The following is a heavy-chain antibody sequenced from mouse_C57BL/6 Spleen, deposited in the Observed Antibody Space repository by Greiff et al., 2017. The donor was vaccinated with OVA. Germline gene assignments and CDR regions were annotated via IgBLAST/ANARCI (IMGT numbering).Heavy chain of an antibody. J-gene: IGHJ4*01. CDR1: GYTFTSYW. V-gene: IGHV1-52*01. Sequence: QVQLQQPGAELVRPGSSVKLSCKASGYTFTSYWMHLVKQRPIQGLEWIGNIDPSDSETHYNQKFKDKATLTVDKSSSTAYMQLSSLTSEDSAVYYCARGSNYPYYAMDYWGQGTSVTVSS. CDR3: ARGSNYPYYAMDY. D-gene: IGHD2-5*01. CDR2: IDPSDSET.